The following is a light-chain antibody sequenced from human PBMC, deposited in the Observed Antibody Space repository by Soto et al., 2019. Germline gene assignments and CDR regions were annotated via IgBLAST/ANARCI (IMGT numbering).Light chain of an antibody. CDR2: DVT. CDR1: SSDVGDYNY. V-gene: IGLV2-11*01. J-gene: IGLJ3*02. Sequence: QSALTQPRSVSGSPGQSITISCTGTSSDVGDYNYVSWYQQHPGKAPKLMIYDVTERPSGVPDRFSGSKSGNTASLTISGLQSEDEADYYCCSYAGTCTVVFGGGTKVTVL. CDR3: CSYAGTCTVV.